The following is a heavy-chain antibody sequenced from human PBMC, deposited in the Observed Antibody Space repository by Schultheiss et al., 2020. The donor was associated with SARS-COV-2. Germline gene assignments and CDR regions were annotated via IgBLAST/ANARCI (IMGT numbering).Heavy chain of an antibody. D-gene: IGHD4-17*01. CDR3: ARHPDYGDFY. J-gene: IGHJ4*02. Sequence: GSLRLSCTVSGGSISSSSYYWGWIRQPPGKGLEWIGSIYYSGSTYYNPSLKSRVTISVDTSKNQFSLKLSSVTAADTAVYYCARHPDYGDFYWGQGTLVTVAS. CDR2: IYYSGST. V-gene: IGHV4-39*01. CDR1: GGSISSSSYY.